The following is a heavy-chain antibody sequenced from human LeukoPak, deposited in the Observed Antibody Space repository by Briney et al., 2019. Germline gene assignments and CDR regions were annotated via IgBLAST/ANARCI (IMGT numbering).Heavy chain of an antibody. Sequence: SETLSLTCTVSGGSISSSSYYWGWIRQPPGKGLEWIGSIHYSGSTYYNPSLKSRVTISVDTSKNQFSLKLSSVTAADTAVYYCARRAAYYYYMDVWGKGTTVTVSS. J-gene: IGHJ6*03. CDR3: ARRAAYYYYMDV. CDR1: GGSISSSSYY. CDR2: IHYSGST. V-gene: IGHV4-39*01. D-gene: IGHD2-15*01.